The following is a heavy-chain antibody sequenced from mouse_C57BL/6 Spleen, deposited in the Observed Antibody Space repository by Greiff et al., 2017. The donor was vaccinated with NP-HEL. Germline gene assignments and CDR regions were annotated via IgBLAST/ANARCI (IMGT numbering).Heavy chain of an antibody. V-gene: IGHV1-50*01. J-gene: IGHJ3*01. CDR2: IDPSDSYT. CDR1: GYTFTSYW. Sequence: QVQLQQPGAELVKPGASVKLSCQASGYTFTSYWMQWVKQRPGQGLEWIGEIDPSDSYTNYNQKFKGKATLTVDTSSSTAYMQLISLTSEDSAVYYCARRYYSNFPWFAYWGQGTLVTVSA. CDR3: ARRYYSNFPWFAY. D-gene: IGHD2-5*01.